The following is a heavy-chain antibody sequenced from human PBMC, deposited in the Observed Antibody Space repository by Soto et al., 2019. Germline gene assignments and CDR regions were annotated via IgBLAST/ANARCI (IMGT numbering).Heavy chain of an antibody. V-gene: IGHV4-39*01. D-gene: IGHD3-22*01. CDR1: GGSISSSSYY. J-gene: IGHJ4*02. CDR2: IYYSGST. Sequence: SETQSLTCTVSGGSISSSSYYWGWIRQPPGKGLEWIGSIYYSGSTYYNPSLKSRVTISVDTSKNQFSLKLSSVTAADTAVYYCASTIQISGFLFDYWGQGTLVTVS. CDR3: ASTIQISGFLFDY.